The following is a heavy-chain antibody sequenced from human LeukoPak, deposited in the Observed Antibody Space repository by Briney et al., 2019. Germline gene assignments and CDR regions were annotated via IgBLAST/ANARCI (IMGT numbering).Heavy chain of an antibody. J-gene: IGHJ6*02. D-gene: IGHD2-2*01. Sequence: SVKVSCKASGGTFSSYAISWVRQAPGQGLEWMGRIIPILGIANYAQKFQGRVTITAGKSTSTAYMELSSLRSEDTAVYYCAGGDRYCSSTSCSEYNYYYYYGMDVWGQGTTVTVSS. CDR3: AGGDRYCSSTSCSEYNYYYYYGMDV. CDR2: IIPILGIA. V-gene: IGHV1-69*04. CDR1: GGTFSSYA.